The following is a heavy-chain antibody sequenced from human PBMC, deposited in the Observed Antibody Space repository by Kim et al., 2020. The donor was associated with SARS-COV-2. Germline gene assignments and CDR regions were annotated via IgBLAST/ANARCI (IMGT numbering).Heavy chain of an antibody. Sequence: GGSLRLSCAASGFTFSSYSMNWVRQAPGKGLEWVSSIISSSSYIYYADSVKGRFTISRDNAKNSLYLQMNSLRAEDTAVYYCARGNRILLWFGESPGGNYYFDYWGQGTLVTVSS. J-gene: IGHJ4*02. V-gene: IGHV3-21*01. CDR1: GFTFSSYS. CDR2: IISSSSYI. D-gene: IGHD3-10*01. CDR3: ARGNRILLWFGESPGGNYYFDY.